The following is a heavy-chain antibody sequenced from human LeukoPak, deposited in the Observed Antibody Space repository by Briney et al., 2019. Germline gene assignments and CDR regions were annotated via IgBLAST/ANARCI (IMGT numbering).Heavy chain of an antibody. V-gene: IGHV3-23*01. CDR1: GGSISSYY. CDR2: ISGSGGST. D-gene: IGHD4-17*01. CDR3: AKALDYGDYDRKLWGAFDI. J-gene: IGHJ3*02. Sequence: ETLSLTCTVSGGSISSYYWSWIRQPPGKGLEWVSAISGSGGSTYYADSVKGRFTISRDNSKNTLYLQMNSLRAEDTAVYYCAKALDYGDYDRKLWGAFDIWGQGTMVTVSS.